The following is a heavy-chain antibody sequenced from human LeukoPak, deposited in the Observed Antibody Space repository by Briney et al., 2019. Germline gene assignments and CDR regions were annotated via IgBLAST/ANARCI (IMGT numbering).Heavy chain of an antibody. CDR3: TLYSSGWYIDY. J-gene: IGHJ4*02. V-gene: IGHV5-51*01. CDR1: GYSFTSYW. D-gene: IGHD6-19*01. Sequence: GESLKISCKGSGYSFTSYWIGWVRQMPGKGLEWMGIIYPGGSDTRYSPSFQGQVTISADKSISTAYLQWNSLKASDTAVYYYTLYSSGWYIDYWGQGTLVTVSS. CDR2: IYPGGSDT.